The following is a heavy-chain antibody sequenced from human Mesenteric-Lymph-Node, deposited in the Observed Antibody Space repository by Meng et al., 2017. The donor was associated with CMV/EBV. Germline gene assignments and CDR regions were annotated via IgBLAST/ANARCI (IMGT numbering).Heavy chain of an antibody. CDR3: ATATGGSGSYVDY. J-gene: IGHJ4*02. V-gene: IGHV1-18*01. CDR1: GYMVSNYD. CDR2: ISAYTGRA. D-gene: IGHD3-10*01. Sequence: KASGYMVSNYDLDWVRQAPGQRLAWLGWISAYTGRATYAQKMHDRVTMTSDRSTNTAHMELTSLTSDDTAMYYCATATGGSGSYVDYWGQGTLVTVSS.